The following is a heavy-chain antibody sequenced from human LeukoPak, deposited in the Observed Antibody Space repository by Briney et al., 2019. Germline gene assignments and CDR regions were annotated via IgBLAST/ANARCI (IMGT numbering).Heavy chain of an antibody. CDR3: AKGRGIAAAGTLDY. CDR2: ISYDGSNK. Sequence: GGSLRLSCAASGFTFSSYAMHWVRQAPGKGLEWVAVISYDGSNKYYADSVKGRFTISRDNSKNTLYLQMNSLRAEDTAVYYCAKGRGIAAAGTLDYWGQGTLVTVSS. CDR1: GFTFSSYA. D-gene: IGHD6-13*01. V-gene: IGHV3-30*07. J-gene: IGHJ4*02.